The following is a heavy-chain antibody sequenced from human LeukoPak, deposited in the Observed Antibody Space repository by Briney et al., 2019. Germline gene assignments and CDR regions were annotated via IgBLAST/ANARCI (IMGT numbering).Heavy chain of an antibody. D-gene: IGHD3-10*01. CDR2: ISGDGGST. V-gene: IGHV3-43*02. J-gene: IGHJ5*02. CDR3: AKDLLGYYGSGSGP. Sequence: PGRSLRLSCAASGFTFDDYAMHWVRHAPGKGLEWVSLISGDGGSTYYADSVKGRFTISRDNSKNSLYLQMNSLRTEDTALYYCAKDLLGYYGSGSGPWGQGTLVTVSS. CDR1: GFTFDDYA.